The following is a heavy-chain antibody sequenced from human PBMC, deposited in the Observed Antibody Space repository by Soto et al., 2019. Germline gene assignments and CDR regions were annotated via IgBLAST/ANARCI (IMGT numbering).Heavy chain of an antibody. CDR3: VKGAWLDY. CDR1: GFTFNTFD. Sequence: EVQLLESGGGLVQPGGSLRLSCAASGFTFNTFDMTWVRQAPGKGLEWVLLLRGTAGSTHYADSVKGRFTISRDNSKNTLYLQMNSLRVEDTAVYFCVKGAWLDYWGQGNMVTVSS. V-gene: IGHV3-23*01. J-gene: IGHJ4*02. CDR2: LRGTAGST.